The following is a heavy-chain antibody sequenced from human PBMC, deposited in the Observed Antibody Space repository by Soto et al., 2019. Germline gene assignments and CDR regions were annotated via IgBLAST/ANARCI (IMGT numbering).Heavy chain of an antibody. Sequence: SVKVSCKASGGAFSIYAISWVRQAPGQGLEWMGGVIPIFGTANYAQKFQGRVTITADESTSTAYMELSSLRSEDTAVYYCARARFWSAYYYYGMDVWGQGTTVTVSS. D-gene: IGHD3-3*01. J-gene: IGHJ6*02. CDR3: ARARFWSAYYYYGMDV. CDR2: VIPIFGTA. CDR1: GGAFSIYA. V-gene: IGHV1-69*13.